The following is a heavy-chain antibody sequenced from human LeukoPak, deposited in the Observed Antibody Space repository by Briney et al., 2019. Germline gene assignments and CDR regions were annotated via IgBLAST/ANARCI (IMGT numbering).Heavy chain of an antibody. Sequence: GGSLRLSCAAAGFTFSSYSMNWVRQAPGKGLEWVSYISSSGSTIYYADSVKGRFTISRDSAKSSLYLQMKSLRAEDTAVYYCSGRLDYWGQGTLVTVSS. J-gene: IGHJ4*02. D-gene: IGHD6-19*01. CDR1: GFTFSSYS. CDR3: SGRLDY. V-gene: IGHV3-48*01. CDR2: ISSSGSTI.